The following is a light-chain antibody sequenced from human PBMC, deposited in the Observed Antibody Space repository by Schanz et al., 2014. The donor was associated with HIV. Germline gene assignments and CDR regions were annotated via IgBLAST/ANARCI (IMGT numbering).Light chain of an antibody. J-gene: IGLJ2*01. Sequence: QSVLTQPPSVSGAPGQTVTISCTGSSSNFGAGSDVHWYRHLPGTAPELLIYGNTNRPSGVPDRFSGSRSGTSASLAITGLQAADEADYYCQSYDTSLSDSGVFGGGTKLTVL. CDR1: SSNFGAGSD. CDR2: GNT. V-gene: IGLV1-40*01. CDR3: QSYDTSLSDSGV.